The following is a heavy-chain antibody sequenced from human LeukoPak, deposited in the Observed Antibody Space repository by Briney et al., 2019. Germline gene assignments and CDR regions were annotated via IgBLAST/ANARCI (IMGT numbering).Heavy chain of an antibody. CDR1: GFTFSSYW. J-gene: IGHJ4*02. Sequence: PGGSLRLSCAASGFTFSSYWMYWVRQAPGKRPVWVARINTDGSSLNYADSVKGRFTISRDNAKNTLYLQMNSLGAEDTAVYYCARRINYYDSSGYYYVWYFDSWGQGTLVAVSS. D-gene: IGHD3-22*01. V-gene: IGHV3-74*01. CDR3: ARRINYYDSSGYYYVWYFDS. CDR2: INTDGSSL.